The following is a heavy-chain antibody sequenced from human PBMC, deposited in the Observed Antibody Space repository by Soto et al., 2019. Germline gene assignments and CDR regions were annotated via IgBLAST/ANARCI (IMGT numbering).Heavy chain of an antibody. V-gene: IGHV3-53*02. Sequence: EVQLVETGGGLIQPGGSLRLSCAASGFTVSSNYMSWVRQAPGKGLEWVSVIYSGGSTYYADSVKGRFTISRDNSKNTLYLQMNSLRAEDTAVYYCARELYGDYSLGYWGQGTLVTVSS. J-gene: IGHJ4*02. CDR2: IYSGGST. CDR1: GFTVSSNY. D-gene: IGHD4-17*01. CDR3: ARELYGDYSLGY.